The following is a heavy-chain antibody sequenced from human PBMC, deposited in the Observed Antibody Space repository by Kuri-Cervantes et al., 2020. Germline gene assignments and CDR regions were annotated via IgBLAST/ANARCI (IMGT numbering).Heavy chain of an antibody. CDR1: GFTFSSYW. D-gene: IGHD6-19*01. V-gene: IGHV3-74*01. J-gene: IGHJ4*02. Sequence: GESLKISCAASGFTFSSYWMHWVRQAPGKGLVWVSRINSDGSSTSYADSVKGRFTISRDNSKNTLYLQMNSLRAEDTAVYYCARGTSIAVAGIPGAFDYWGQGTLVTVSS. CDR2: INSDGSST. CDR3: ARGTSIAVAGIPGAFDY.